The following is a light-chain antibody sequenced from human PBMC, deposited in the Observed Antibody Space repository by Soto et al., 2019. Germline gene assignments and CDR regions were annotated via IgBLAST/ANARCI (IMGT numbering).Light chain of an antibody. CDR3: SSYTSSSTFYV. CDR1: SSDVGGYNY. J-gene: IGLJ1*01. Sequence: QSVLTQPASVSVSPGQLITISCTGTSSDVGGYNYVSWYQQHPGKAPKLMIYDVSNRPSGVSNRFSGSKSGNTASLTISGLQAEDEADYYCSSYTSSSTFYVFGTGTKVTVL. CDR2: DVS. V-gene: IGLV2-14*01.